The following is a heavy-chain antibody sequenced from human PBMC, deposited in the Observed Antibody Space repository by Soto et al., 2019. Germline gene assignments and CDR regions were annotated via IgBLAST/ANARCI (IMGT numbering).Heavy chain of an antibody. D-gene: IGHD4-17*01. CDR1: GFTFSSYA. CDR3: ARGLRAYGDYVFDY. Sequence: GGSLRLSCAASGFTFSSYAMHWVRQAPGKGLEWVAVISYDGSNKYYADSVKGRFTISRDNSKNTLYLQMNSLRAEDTAVYYSARGLRAYGDYVFDYWGQGTLVTVSS. CDR2: ISYDGSNK. J-gene: IGHJ4*02. V-gene: IGHV3-30-3*01.